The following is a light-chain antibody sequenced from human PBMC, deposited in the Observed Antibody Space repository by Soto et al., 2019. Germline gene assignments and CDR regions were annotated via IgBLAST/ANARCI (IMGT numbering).Light chain of an antibody. J-gene: IGKJ4*01. V-gene: IGKV3-11*01. CDR1: QSISSY. CDR3: HHRSNWPLT. Sequence: EIVLTQSPATLSLSPGERATLSCRASQSISSYLGWYQQKPGQAPRLLIYDVSNRATGIPARFSGSGSGTDLTLTISSLEPEDFAVYYCHHRSNWPLTFGGGTKVELK. CDR2: DVS.